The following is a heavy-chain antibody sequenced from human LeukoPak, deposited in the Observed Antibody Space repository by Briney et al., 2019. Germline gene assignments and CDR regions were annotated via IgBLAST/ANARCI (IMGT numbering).Heavy chain of an antibody. D-gene: IGHD2-15*01. CDR1: GFTFSSYA. Sequence: GGSLRLSCAASGFTFSSYAMHWVRPAPGKGLEWVAVISYDGSSKYYADSVKGRFTISRDNSKNTLYLQMNSLRAEDTAVYYCARGSELSGGNQHWGQGTLVTVSS. CDR2: ISYDGSSK. CDR3: ARGSELSGGNQH. J-gene: IGHJ1*01. V-gene: IGHV3-30-3*01.